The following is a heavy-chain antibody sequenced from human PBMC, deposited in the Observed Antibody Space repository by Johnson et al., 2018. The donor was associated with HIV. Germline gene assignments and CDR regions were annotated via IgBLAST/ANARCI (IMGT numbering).Heavy chain of an antibody. J-gene: IGHJ3*02. D-gene: IGHD3-16*01. CDR3: AKHLSTLVDAFDI. Sequence: VQLVESGGGLVQPGGSLRLSCAASGFTFSSYDMHWVRQATGKGLEWVSAIGTAGDTYYPGSVKGRFTISRDDSKSFTYLEMNSLRAEDTAVFYCAKHLSTLVDAFDIWGQGTMVTVSS. V-gene: IGHV3-13*01. CDR1: GFTFSSYD. CDR2: IGTAGDT.